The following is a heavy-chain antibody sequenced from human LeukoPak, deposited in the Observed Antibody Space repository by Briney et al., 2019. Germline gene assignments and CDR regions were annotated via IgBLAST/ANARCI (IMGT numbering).Heavy chain of an antibody. D-gene: IGHD3-3*01. V-gene: IGHV1-8*03. CDR3: AMSSITIFGVVLDP. Sequence: ASVKVSCKASGYTFTSYDINWVRHATGQGLEWMGWMNPNSGNTGYAQKFQGRVTITRNTSISTAYMELSRLRSDDTAVYYCAMSSITIFGVVLDPWGQGTLVTVSS. CDR1: GYTFTSYD. J-gene: IGHJ5*02. CDR2: MNPNSGNT.